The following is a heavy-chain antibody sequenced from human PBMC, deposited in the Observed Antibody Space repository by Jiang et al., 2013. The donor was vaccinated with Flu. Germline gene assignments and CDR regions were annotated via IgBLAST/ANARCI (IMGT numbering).Heavy chain of an antibody. D-gene: IGHD5-24*01. J-gene: IGHJ3*02. V-gene: IGHV4-38-2*02. CDR3: ARDLDAYNPYAFDI. CDR2: IFHNDVT. CDR1: GYSVSRNNY. Sequence: GLVKPSETLSLTCAVSGYSVSRNNYWGWIRQTPDMGLEWIGSIFHNDVTYYNPTLESRVTISVDTSKNQFSLKLSSVTAADTAVYYCARDLDAYNPYAFDIWGQGTMVTV.